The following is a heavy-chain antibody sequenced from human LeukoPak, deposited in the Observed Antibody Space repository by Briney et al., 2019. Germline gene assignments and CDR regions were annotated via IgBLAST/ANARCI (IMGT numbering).Heavy chain of an antibody. J-gene: IGHJ4*02. Sequence: SETLSLACAVYGGSFSGYYWSWIRQPPGKGLEWIGEINHSGSTNYDPSLKSRVTISVDTSKNQFSLKLSSVTAADTAVYSCARAPNSGSHSFYFDSWGQGTLVTVSS. CDR2: INHSGST. D-gene: IGHD1-26*01. CDR1: GGSFSGYY. CDR3: ARAPNSGSHSFYFDS. V-gene: IGHV4-34*01.